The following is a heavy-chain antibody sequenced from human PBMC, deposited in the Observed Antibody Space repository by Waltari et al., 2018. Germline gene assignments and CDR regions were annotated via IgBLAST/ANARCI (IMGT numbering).Heavy chain of an antibody. Sequence: EVHLVESGGGLVQPGGSLRLPCAASGFTFSDHWMGWVRQAPGKGLEWVDTVNFDGSDKAHVDSVRGRFTVSRDNAKNSLFLQMTSLRGDDTAVYYCARYGAYAFYDWGQGVQVTVSS. J-gene: IGHJ4*02. D-gene: IGHD4-17*01. CDR1: GFTFSDHW. V-gene: IGHV3-7*01. CDR2: VNFDGSDK. CDR3: ARYGAYAFYD.